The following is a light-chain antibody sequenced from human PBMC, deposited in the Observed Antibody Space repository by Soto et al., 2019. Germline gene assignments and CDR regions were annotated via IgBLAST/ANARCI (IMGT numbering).Light chain of an antibody. CDR2: LAS. J-gene: IGKJ1*01. V-gene: IGKV2-28*01. Sequence: EIVMPPSPLSLTATPGEPAPISCKSSPSLQHNNGNTLLHWYMQKPGQSPQLLIYLASRRAPGAPDRVSGSGSGTDFTLRISTVEADDAAIYYCMQALQTPRTFGQGTKLEI. CDR1: PSLQHNNGNTL. CDR3: MQALQTPRT.